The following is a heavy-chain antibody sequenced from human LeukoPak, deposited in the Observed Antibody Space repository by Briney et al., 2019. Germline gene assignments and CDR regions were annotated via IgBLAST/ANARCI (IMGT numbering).Heavy chain of an antibody. CDR1: GFTFDDYA. D-gene: IGHD1-26*01. CDR2: ISWDGGTT. Sequence: GGSLRLSCAASGFTFDDYAMHWVRQTPEKGLEWVSLISWDGGTTYYADSVQGRFTVSRDNSKNSLYLQMNSLRAEDTALYYCVKDGSPTRGYYFDHWGQGALIPISS. V-gene: IGHV3-43D*04. CDR3: VKDGSPTRGYYFDH. J-gene: IGHJ4*02.